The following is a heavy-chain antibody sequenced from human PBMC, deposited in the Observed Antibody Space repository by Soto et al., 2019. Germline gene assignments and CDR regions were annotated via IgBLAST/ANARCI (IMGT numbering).Heavy chain of an antibody. J-gene: IGHJ4*02. D-gene: IGHD1-1*01. CDR3: AKAVTGILRGFDH. CDR2: ITDSGSST. Sequence: PGGSLRLSCAASGLTFSDYAMSWVRQAPGRGLEWVSGITDSGSSTYYADSVKGRFTISRDNSKNTLYLQMNSLRAEDTATYHCAKAVTGILRGFDHWGQGTLVTVSS. CDR1: GLTFSDYA. V-gene: IGHV3-23*01.